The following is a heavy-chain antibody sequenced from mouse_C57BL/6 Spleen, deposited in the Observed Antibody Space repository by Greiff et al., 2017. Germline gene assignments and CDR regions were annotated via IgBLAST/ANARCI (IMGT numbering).Heavy chain of an antibody. CDR2: IYPGSGNT. CDR1: GYTFTDYY. J-gene: IGHJ3*01. CDR3: SRSDYYGSSYMFAY. D-gene: IGHD1-1*01. V-gene: IGHV1-76*01. Sequence: VKLMESGAELVRPGASVKLSCKASGYTFTDYYINWVKQRPGQGLEWIARIYPGSGNTYYNEKFKGKATLTAEKSSSTAYMQLSSLTSEDSAVYFCSRSDYYGSSYMFAYWGQGTLVTVSA.